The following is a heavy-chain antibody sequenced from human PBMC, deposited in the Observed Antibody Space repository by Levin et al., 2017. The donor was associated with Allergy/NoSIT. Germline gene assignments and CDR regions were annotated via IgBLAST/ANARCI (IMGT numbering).Heavy chain of an antibody. J-gene: IGHJ5*02. D-gene: IGHD3-10*01. Sequence: SETLSLTCTVSGGSISSGGYYWSWIRQHPGKGLEWIGYIYYSGSTYYNPSLKSRVTISVDTSKNQFSLKLSSVTAADTAVYYCAREPYYYGSGSSSNWFDPWGQGTLVTVSS. CDR3: AREPYYYGSGSSSNWFDP. CDR2: IYYSGST. V-gene: IGHV4-31*03. CDR1: GGSISSGGYY.